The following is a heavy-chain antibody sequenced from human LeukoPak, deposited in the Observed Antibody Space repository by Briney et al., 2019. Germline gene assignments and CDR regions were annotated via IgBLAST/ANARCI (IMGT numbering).Heavy chain of an antibody. D-gene: IGHD3-10*01. J-gene: IGHJ4*02. V-gene: IGHV1-2*02. CDR1: GYTFTGYY. Sequence: ASVKVSCKASGYTFTGYYIHWVRQAPGQGLEWMGWINPNSGGTNYAQKFQGRVTMTRDTSITTAYMDLSRLRSDDTAVYYCATDAGRDPINYFDYWGQGTLVTVSS. CDR3: ATDAGRDPINYFDY. CDR2: INPNSGGT.